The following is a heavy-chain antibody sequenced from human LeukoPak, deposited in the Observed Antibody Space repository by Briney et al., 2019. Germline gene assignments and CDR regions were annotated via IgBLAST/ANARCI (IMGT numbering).Heavy chain of an antibody. D-gene: IGHD2-15*01. CDR2: IYSGGST. CDR1: GFTVSSNY. J-gene: IGHJ4*02. CDR3: ARDLEYHTSGGFDY. V-gene: IGHV3-66*02. Sequence: GGSLRLSCAASGFTVSSNYMIWVRQAPGKGLEWVSIIYSGGSTYYADSVKGRFTISRDNSKNTLYLQMNSLRAEDTALYYCARDLEYHTSGGFDYWGQGTLVTVSS.